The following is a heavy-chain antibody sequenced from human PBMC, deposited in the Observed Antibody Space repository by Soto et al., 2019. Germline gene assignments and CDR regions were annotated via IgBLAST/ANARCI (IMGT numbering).Heavy chain of an antibody. CDR3: ASLLTYGGNSYWLDT. V-gene: IGHV4-39*01. J-gene: IGHJ5*02. CDR2: IYYSGST. Sequence: SQTLSLTCTFAGGSISSSSYYWGWIRQPPGKGLEWIGSIYYSGSTYYNPSLKSRVTISVDASKNQFSLKLSSVTAADTAVYYCASLLTYGGNSYWLDTWCQGTLVT. CDR1: GGSISSSSYY. D-gene: IGHD2-21*02.